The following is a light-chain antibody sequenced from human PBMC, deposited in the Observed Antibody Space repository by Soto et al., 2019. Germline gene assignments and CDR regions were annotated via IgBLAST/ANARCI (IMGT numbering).Light chain of an antibody. J-gene: IGKJ5*01. CDR2: DAS. Sequence: EIVLTQSPATLSLSPGERAILSCRASQSINTFLAWYQQKPGQAPRLLIYDASTRATGIPVRFSGSGSGTDFTLTISSLEPEDFAVYYCQQRGNLPLTFGQGTRLEIK. V-gene: IGKV3-11*01. CDR1: QSINTF. CDR3: QQRGNLPLT.